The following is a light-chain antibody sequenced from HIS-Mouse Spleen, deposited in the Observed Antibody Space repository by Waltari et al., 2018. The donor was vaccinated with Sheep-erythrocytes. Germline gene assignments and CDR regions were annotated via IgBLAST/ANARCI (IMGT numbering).Light chain of an antibody. CDR3: CSYAGSSTPWV. V-gene: IGLV2-23*01. J-gene: IGLJ3*02. CDR1: SSDVGSYNL. Sequence: QSALTQPASVSGSPGQSITISCTGTSSDVGSYNLVSWYQQPPGKAPKLMIYEGGKRPSGVSNRFSGSTSGNTASLTISGLQAEDEADYYCCSYAGSSTPWVFGGGTKLTVL. CDR2: EGG.